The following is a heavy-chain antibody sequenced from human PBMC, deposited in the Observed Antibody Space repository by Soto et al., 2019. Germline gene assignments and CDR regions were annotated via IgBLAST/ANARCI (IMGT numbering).Heavy chain of an antibody. V-gene: IGHV1-69*02. D-gene: IGHD3-10*01. J-gene: IGHJ4*02. CDR1: GDTFNFYT. CDR3: ATSYGSGYRAFDS. Sequence: QVQLVQSGADVQRPGSSVRVSCKASGDTFNFYTINWVRQAPGQRLQWMGRINPILSMSNYAPRFQGRVTMTADKSTSTAYMELSSLRSEDTAMYYCATSYGSGYRAFDSWGQAALVTVSS. CDR2: INPILSMS.